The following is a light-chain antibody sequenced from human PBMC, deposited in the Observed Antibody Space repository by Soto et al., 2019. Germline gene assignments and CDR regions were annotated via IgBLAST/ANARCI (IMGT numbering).Light chain of an antibody. CDR2: DIN. CDR3: CSYAGSSTLV. V-gene: IGLV2-23*02. CDR1: SSDVGGYNL. Sequence: QSALTQPASVSGSPGQSVTISCTGTSSDVGGYNLVSWYQHQPDKAPKLMIFDINLRPSGVSDRYSGSKSGNTASLTISGLQAEDEGDYYCCSYAGSSTLVFGTGTKLTVL. J-gene: IGLJ1*01.